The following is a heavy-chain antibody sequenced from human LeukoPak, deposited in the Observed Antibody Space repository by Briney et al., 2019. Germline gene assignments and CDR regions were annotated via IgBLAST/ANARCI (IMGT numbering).Heavy chain of an antibody. V-gene: IGHV4-59*01. CDR2: IYYSGST. Sequence: SETLSLTCTVSGGSISSYYWSWIRQPPGKGLVWIGYIYYSGSTTYNPSLKSRVTISVDTSKNQFSLKLSSVTAADTAVYYCARGPYHYDSSDYSAFDYWGQGTPVTVSS. CDR3: ARGPYHYDSSDYSAFDY. D-gene: IGHD3-22*01. CDR1: GGSISSYY. J-gene: IGHJ4*02.